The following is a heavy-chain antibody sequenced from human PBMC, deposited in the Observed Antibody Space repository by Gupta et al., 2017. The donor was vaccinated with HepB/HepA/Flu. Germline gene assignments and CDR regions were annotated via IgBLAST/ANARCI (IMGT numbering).Heavy chain of an antibody. CDR3: VLGAGDS. Sequence: VQLVESGGNLVKPGGSLTLSCAASRFIFSNFYMTWARQAPGKGLEWVAIITPDGRDKDYVDSVRGRFTISRDNAKNSLSLQMNSLTTEDTAIYYCVLGAGDSWGQGTVVTVSS. J-gene: IGHJ4*02. CDR1: RFIFSNFY. V-gene: IGHV3-7*01. CDR2: ITPDGRDK. D-gene: IGHD2-21*01.